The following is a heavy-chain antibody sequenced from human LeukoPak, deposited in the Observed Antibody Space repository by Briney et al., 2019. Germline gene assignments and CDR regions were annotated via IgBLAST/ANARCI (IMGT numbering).Heavy chain of an antibody. V-gene: IGHV1-18*01. J-gene: IGHJ6*03. CDR2: ISAYNGNT. CDR1: GYTFTSYG. CDR3: ARLYSNYDYYYYYMDV. D-gene: IGHD4-11*01. Sequence: GASVKVSCKASGYTFTSYGISWVRQAPGQGLEWMGWISAYNGNTNYAQKLQVRGTMTTDTATTTAYMELRSLRSDDPAVYYCARLYSNYDYYYYYMDVWGKGTTVTVSS.